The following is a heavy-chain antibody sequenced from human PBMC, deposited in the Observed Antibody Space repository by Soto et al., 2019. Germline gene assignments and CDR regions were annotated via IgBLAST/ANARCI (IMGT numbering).Heavy chain of an antibody. D-gene: IGHD1-1*01. CDR1: GFTFSSYA. J-gene: IGHJ6*02. V-gene: IGHV3-23*01. CDR2: ISGSGGST. Sequence: GGSLRLSCAASGFTFSSYAMSWVRQAPGKGLEWVSAISGSGGSTYYADSVKGRFTISRDNSKNTLYLQMNSLRAEDTAVYYCAKADRYSYYYYYGMDVWGQGTTVTVSS. CDR3: AKADRYSYYYYYGMDV.